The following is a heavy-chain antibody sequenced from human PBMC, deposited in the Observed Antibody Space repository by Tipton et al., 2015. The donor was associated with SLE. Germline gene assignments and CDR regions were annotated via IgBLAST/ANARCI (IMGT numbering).Heavy chain of an antibody. CDR3: ARDGSSWYQRGAFDI. Sequence: TLSLTCTVSGGSISSYYWSWIRQHPGKGLEWIGYIYYSGSTYYNPSLKSRVTISVDTSKNQFSLKLSSVTAADTAVYYCARDGSSWYQRGAFDIWGQGTMVTVSS. CDR2: IYYSGST. D-gene: IGHD6-13*01. V-gene: IGHV4-31*03. CDR1: GGSISSYY. J-gene: IGHJ3*02.